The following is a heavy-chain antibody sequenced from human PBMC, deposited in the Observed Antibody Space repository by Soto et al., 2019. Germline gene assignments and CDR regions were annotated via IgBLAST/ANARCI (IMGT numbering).Heavy chain of an antibody. D-gene: IGHD2-2*01. J-gene: IGHJ4*02. V-gene: IGHV4-30-2*01. Sequence: QLQLQESGSGLVKPSQTLSLTCAVSGGSISSGGYSWSWIRQPPGKGLEWIGYIYHSGSTYYNPALXGXVXIAXDRSKNQFSLKLSSVTAADTAVYYCARANPVYAVVWGQGTLVTVSS. CDR1: GGSISSGGYS. CDR2: IYHSGST. CDR3: ARANPVYAVV.